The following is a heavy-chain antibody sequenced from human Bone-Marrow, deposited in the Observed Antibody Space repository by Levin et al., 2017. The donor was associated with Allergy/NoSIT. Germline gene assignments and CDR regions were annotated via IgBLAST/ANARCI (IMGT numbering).Heavy chain of an antibody. D-gene: IGHD2-15*01. CDR2: ISAYNGNT. CDR1: GYTFTSYG. V-gene: IGHV1-18*01. Sequence: ASVKVSCKASGYTFTSYGISWVRQAPGQGLEWMGWISAYNGNTNYAQKLQGRVTMTTDTSTSTAYMELRSLRSDDTAVYYCAREGLGYCSGGSCNNWFDPWGQGTLVTVSS. CDR3: AREGLGYCSGGSCNNWFDP. J-gene: IGHJ5*02.